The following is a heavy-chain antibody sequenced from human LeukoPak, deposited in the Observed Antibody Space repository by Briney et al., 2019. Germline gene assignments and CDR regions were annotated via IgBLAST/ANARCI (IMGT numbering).Heavy chain of an antibody. D-gene: IGHD3-22*01. Sequence: GGSLRLSCAASGFTFSSCAMNWVRQAPGKGLEWVSSISGSGGSTYYADSVKGRFTISRANSKKTLYLQMNSLRAEDTAVYYCARASDYDSGGYYIGGTFDYWGQGTLVTVSS. CDR2: ISGSGGST. CDR3: ARASDYDSGGYYIGGTFDY. J-gene: IGHJ4*02. V-gene: IGHV3-23*01. CDR1: GFTFSSCA.